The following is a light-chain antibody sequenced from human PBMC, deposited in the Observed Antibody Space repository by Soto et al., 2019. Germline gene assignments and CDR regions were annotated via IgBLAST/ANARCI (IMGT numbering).Light chain of an antibody. J-gene: IGKJ2*01. V-gene: IGKV3-15*01. CDR1: QSISRH. Sequence: EIVMTQSPVTLSVSPGERVTLSCRASQSISRHLAWYQQRPGQAPRLLIYGASTRATGIPARFSGSGSGTEFTRTISSLQSGDFAVYFCQQYNTWPPYTFGQGIKLEIK. CDR2: GAS. CDR3: QQYNTWPPYT.